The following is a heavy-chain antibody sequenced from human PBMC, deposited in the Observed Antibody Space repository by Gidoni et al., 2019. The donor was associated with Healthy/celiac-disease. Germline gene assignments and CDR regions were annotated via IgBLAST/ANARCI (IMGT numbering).Heavy chain of an antibody. Sequence: QVQLVESGGGVVQPGRSLRLSCAAPGFTFSSYGMHWVRQAPGKGLEWVAVISYDGSNKYYADSVKGRFTISRDNSKNTLYLQMNSLRAEDTAVYYCANLIAADTPFDYWGQGTLVTVSS. V-gene: IGHV3-30*18. J-gene: IGHJ4*02. D-gene: IGHD6-13*01. CDR1: GFTFSSYG. CDR3: ANLIAADTPFDY. CDR2: ISYDGSNK.